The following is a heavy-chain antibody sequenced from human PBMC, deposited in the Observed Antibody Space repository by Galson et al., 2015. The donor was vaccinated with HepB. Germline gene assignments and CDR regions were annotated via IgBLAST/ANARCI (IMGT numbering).Heavy chain of an antibody. CDR3: ARVSGIATPPGYHGMDV. CDR2: ISYDGSNK. V-gene: IGHV3-30*04. Sequence: SLRLSCAASGFTFSSYAMHWVRQAPGKGLEWAAVISYDGSNKYYADSVKGRFTISRDNSKNTLYLQMNSLRAEDTAVYYCARVSGIATPPGYHGMDVWGQVTTATVSS. D-gene: IGHD6-13*01. J-gene: IGHJ6*02. CDR1: GFTFSSYA.